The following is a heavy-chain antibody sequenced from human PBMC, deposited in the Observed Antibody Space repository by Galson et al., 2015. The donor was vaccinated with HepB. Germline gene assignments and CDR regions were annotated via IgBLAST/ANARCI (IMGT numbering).Heavy chain of an antibody. J-gene: IGHJ4*02. D-gene: IGHD3-10*01. V-gene: IGHV1-46*03. CDR2: INPSGGGT. CDR1: GYTFTSYY. Sequence: SVKVSCKASGYTFTSYYMHWVRQAPGQGLEWMGIINPSGGGTSYAQKFQGRVTMTRDTSTSTVYMELSSLRSEDTAVYYCARGEHITMVRGVYFDYWGQGTLVTVSS. CDR3: ARGEHITMVRGVYFDY.